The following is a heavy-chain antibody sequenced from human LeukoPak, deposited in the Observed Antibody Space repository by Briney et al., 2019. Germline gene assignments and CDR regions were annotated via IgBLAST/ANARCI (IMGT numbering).Heavy chain of an antibody. V-gene: IGHV3-48*01. D-gene: IGHD1-1*01. CDR2: ISPGSTTI. CDR3: ARVRGPTATTMYFDY. CDR1: GFTFVSHG. Sequence: GGSLRLSCAASGFTFVSHGMIWVRQAPRKGLEWLSYISPGSTTINSADSVKDRFTTSRDKAKSSLFLQMNSLRAEDTAVYYCARVRGPTATTMYFDYWGQGALVTVPS. J-gene: IGHJ4*02.